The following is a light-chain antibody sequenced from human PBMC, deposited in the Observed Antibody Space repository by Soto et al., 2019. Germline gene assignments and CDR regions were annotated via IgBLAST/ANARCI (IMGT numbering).Light chain of an antibody. Sequence: QSVLAQPACVSGSPGQSIAISWTGTRRDVGGYNYVSWYQQHPGKAPKLMIYDVSNRPSGVSDRFSGSKSGNTASLTISGLQAEDEADYYCSSYTSSSTRVFGTGTKVTVL. CDR3: SSYTSSSTRV. CDR1: RRDVGGYNY. V-gene: IGLV2-14*01. CDR2: DVS. J-gene: IGLJ1*01.